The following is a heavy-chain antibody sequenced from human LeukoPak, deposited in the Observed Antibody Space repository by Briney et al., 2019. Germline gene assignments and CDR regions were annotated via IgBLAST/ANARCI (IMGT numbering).Heavy chain of an antibody. J-gene: IGHJ5*02. CDR3: TRVYYDFWSGYYTGIGFDP. Sequence: GGSLRLSCTASGFTFGDYAMSWVRQAPGKGLEWVGFIRSKAYGGTTEYAAPVKGRFTISRDDSKSIAYLQMNSLKTEDTAVHYCTRVYYDFWSGYYTGIGFDPWGQGTLVTVSS. CDR1: GFTFGDYA. CDR2: IRSKAYGGTT. V-gene: IGHV3-49*04. D-gene: IGHD3-3*01.